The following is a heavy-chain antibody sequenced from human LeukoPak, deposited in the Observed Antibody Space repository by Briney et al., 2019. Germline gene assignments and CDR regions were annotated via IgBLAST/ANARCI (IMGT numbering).Heavy chain of an antibody. Sequence: GESLKISCKGSGYSFTSYWISWVRQMPGEGLEWMGRIDPSDSYANYSPSFQGHVTISADKSISTAYLQWNSLEASDTALYYCARHARYCGTTSCYFKYWGQGTLVTVSS. V-gene: IGHV5-10-1*01. CDR2: IDPSDSYA. CDR1: GYSFTSYW. J-gene: IGHJ4*02. D-gene: IGHD2-2*01. CDR3: ARHARYCGTTSCYFKY.